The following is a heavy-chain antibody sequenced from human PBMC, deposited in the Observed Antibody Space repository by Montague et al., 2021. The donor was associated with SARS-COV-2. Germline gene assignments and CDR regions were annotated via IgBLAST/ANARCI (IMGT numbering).Heavy chain of an antibody. J-gene: IGHJ6*02. CDR1: FGSISTCCYY. D-gene: IGHD6-13*01. CDR3: ARAGRQQQVGLSGMDV. Sequence: SETLSLTCTVSFGSISTCCYYWGRLRPPQGKGLDWIVCYYDSRSSYHYPSLKSCVTISEDTSKNQFSLKLSAVTAADTAVYYCARAGRQQQVGLSGMDVWGQGTTVTVSS. CDR2: YYDSRSS. V-gene: IGHV4-39*07.